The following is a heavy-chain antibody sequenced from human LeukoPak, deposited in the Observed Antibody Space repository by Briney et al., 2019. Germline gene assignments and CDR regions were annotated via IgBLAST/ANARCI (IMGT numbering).Heavy chain of an antibody. Sequence: GGSLRLSCAASGFTFRSYAMSWVRQAPGKGLEWVSAISGSGGRTYYADSVKGRFTISRDNSKNTLYLQMNSLRAEDTAVYYCAKALGIAVAAPDYWGQGTLVTVSS. CDR3: AKALGIAVAAPDY. D-gene: IGHD6-19*01. V-gene: IGHV3-23*01. CDR1: GFTFRSYA. CDR2: ISGSGGRT. J-gene: IGHJ4*02.